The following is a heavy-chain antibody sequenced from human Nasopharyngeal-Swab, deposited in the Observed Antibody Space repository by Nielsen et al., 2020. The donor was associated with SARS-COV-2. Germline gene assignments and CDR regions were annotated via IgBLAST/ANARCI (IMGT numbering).Heavy chain of an antibody. CDR3: ARDPDSSSWSFYFDY. Sequence: GESLKISCAASGFTFSSYAMHWVRQAPGKGLEWVAVISYDGSNKYYADSVKGRFTISRDSSKNTLYLQMNSLRAEDTAVYYCARDPDSSSWSFYFDYWGQGTLVTVSS. CDR2: ISYDGSNK. V-gene: IGHV3-30-3*01. J-gene: IGHJ4*02. CDR1: GFTFSSYA. D-gene: IGHD6-13*01.